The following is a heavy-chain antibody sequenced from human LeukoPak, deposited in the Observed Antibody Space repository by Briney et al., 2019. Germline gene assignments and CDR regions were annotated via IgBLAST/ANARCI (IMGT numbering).Heavy chain of an antibody. V-gene: IGHV3-23*01. CDR1: GFTFSSYA. D-gene: IGHD6-19*01. Sequence: GGSLRLSCAASGFTFSSYAMSWVRQAPGKGLEWVSAISGSGGSTYYADSVKGRFTISRDNSKNTLCLQMNSLRAEDTAVYYCATNKHSSGWYALRDYFDYWGQGTLVTVSS. CDR2: ISGSGGST. CDR3: ATNKHSSGWYALRDYFDY. J-gene: IGHJ4*02.